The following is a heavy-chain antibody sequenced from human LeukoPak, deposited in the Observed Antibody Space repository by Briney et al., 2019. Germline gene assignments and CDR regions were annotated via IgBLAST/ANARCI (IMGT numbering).Heavy chain of an antibody. CDR3: ARGRDHHLRESGTFDY. CDR2: ISSSGSTI. Sequence: PGGPLRLSCAASGFTFSDYYMSWIRQAPGKGLEWVSYISSSGSTIYYADSVKGRFTISRDNAKNSLYLQMNSLRAEDTAVYYCARGRDHHLRESGTFDYWGQGTLVTVSS. CDR1: GFTFSDYY. D-gene: IGHD3-16*01. J-gene: IGHJ4*02. V-gene: IGHV3-11*01.